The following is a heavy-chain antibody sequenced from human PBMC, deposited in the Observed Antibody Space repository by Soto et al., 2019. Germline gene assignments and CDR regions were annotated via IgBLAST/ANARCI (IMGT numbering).Heavy chain of an antibody. Sequence: GGSLRLSCAASGFTFSSYSMNWVRQAPGKGLEWVSSISSSSSYIYYADSVKGRFTISRDNAKNSLYLQMNSLRAEDMAVYYCARHDYGDHAAFDIWGQGTMVTVSS. CDR3: ARHDYGDHAAFDI. CDR1: GFTFSSYS. D-gene: IGHD4-17*01. CDR2: ISSSSSYI. J-gene: IGHJ3*02. V-gene: IGHV3-21*01.